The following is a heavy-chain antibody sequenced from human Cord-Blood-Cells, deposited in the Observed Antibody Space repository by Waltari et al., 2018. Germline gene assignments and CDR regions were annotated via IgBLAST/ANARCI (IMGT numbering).Heavy chain of an antibody. Sequence: EVQLVESGGGLVQPGGSLRLSCAASGFTFSSDEMNWVRQAPGKGLEWVSYISSSGSTIYYADSVKGRFTISRDNAKNSLYLQMNSLRAEDTAVYYCAREGVAAADLDYWGQGTLVTVSS. CDR2: ISSSGSTI. V-gene: IGHV3-48*03. J-gene: IGHJ4*02. D-gene: IGHD6-13*01. CDR1: GFTFSSDE. CDR3: AREGVAAADLDY.